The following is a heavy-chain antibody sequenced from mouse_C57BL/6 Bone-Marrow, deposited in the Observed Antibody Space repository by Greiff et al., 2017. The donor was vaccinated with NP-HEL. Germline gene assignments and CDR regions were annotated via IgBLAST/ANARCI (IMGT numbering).Heavy chain of an antibody. CDR3: ARQAGGLTSDY. D-gene: IGHD3-1*01. V-gene: IGHV5-17*01. Sequence: DVMLVESGGGLVKPGGSLKLSCAASGFTFSDYGMHWVRQAPEKGLEWVAYLSSGSSTLYYADTVKGRFTISRDNAKNTLFLQMTSLRSEDTAMYYCARQAGGLTSDYWGQGTTLTVSS. CDR1: GFTFSDYG. J-gene: IGHJ2*01. CDR2: LSSGSSTL.